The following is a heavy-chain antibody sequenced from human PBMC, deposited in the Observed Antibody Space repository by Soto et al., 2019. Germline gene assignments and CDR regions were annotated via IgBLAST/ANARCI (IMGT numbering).Heavy chain of an antibody. CDR2: IIPIFGTA. CDR1: GDTFSSYA. J-gene: IGHJ6*02. CDR3: ARRLLVGATYYSGMDV. Sequence: GASVKVSCKASGDTFSSYAISWVRQAPGQGLEWMGGIIPIFGTANYAQKFQGRVTITADKSTSTAYMELSSLRSEDTAVYYCARRLLVGATYYSGMDVWGQGNTVTVSS. D-gene: IGHD1-26*01. V-gene: IGHV1-69*06.